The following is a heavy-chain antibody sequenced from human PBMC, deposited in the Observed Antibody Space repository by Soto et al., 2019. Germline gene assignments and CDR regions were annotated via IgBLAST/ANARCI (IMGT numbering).Heavy chain of an antibody. V-gene: IGHV3-30*18. CDR1: GFTFSSYA. D-gene: IGHD3-10*01. Sequence: QVQLVESGGGVVQPGRSLRLSCAASGFTFSSYAMHWVRQAPGNGLEWVAVIWYDGSKKNYADSVKGRFTISRDNSKNTLYLQMNSLRTEDTAVYYCAKARQGSGTYSSFDYWGQGILVTVSS. J-gene: IGHJ4*02. CDR2: IWYDGSKK. CDR3: AKARQGSGTYSSFDY.